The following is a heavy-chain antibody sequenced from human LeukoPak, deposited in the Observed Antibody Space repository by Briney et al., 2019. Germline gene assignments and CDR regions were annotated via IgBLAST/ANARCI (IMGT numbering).Heavy chain of an antibody. CDR3: AKDSSVWVVGAISFFDY. J-gene: IGHJ4*02. CDR1: GFTFSSYG. Sequence: PGGSLRLSCAASGFTFSSYGMHWVRQAPGKGLEWVAVIWYDGSNKYYADSVKGRFTISRDNSKNTLCLQMNSLRPEDTAVYYCAKDSSVWVVGAISFFDYWGQGTLVTVSS. CDR2: IWYDGSNK. V-gene: IGHV3-30*02. D-gene: IGHD1-26*01.